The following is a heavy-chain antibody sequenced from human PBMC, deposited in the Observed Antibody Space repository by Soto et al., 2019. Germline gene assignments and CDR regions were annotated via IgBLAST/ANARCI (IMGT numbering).Heavy chain of an antibody. CDR1: GYTFTSYY. CDR2: INPSGGST. D-gene: IGHD3-22*01. Sequence: ASVKVSCKASGYTFTSYYMHWVRQAPGQGLEWMGIINPSGGSTSYAQKFQGRVTMTRDTPTSTVYMELSSLRSEDTAVYYCATDTITMIVQARSLFDPWGQGTLVTVAS. CDR3: ATDTITMIVQARSLFDP. V-gene: IGHV1-46*01. J-gene: IGHJ5*02.